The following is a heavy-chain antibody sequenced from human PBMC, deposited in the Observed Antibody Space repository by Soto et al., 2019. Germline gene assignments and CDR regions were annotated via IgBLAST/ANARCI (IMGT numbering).Heavy chain of an antibody. CDR2: IYYGGSA. CDR1: GGSISSGGYY. V-gene: IGHV4-61*08. CDR3: ARNSGYAGLGY. D-gene: IGHD5-12*01. J-gene: IGHJ4*02. Sequence: SETLSLTCTVSGGSISSGGYYWSWIRQPPGKGLEWIGFIYYGGSATYNPSLKSRVTISVDTSGNQFSLNLNSVSAADTAVYYCARNSGYAGLGYWGPGTLVTVSP.